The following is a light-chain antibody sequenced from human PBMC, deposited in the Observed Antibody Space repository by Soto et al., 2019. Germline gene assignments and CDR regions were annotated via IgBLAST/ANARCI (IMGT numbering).Light chain of an antibody. CDR3: HQYRSSPLN. CDR1: QSVSFSY. Sequence: EIVLTQSPGTLSLSPGERATLSCRASQSVSFSYIAWYQQKPGQAPRLLMYDGSRRATGIPDRFSGSGSGTDFTLTISRLEPEDFAVYYCHQYRSSPLNFGQGTKLEIK. J-gene: IGKJ2*01. V-gene: IGKV3-20*01. CDR2: DGS.